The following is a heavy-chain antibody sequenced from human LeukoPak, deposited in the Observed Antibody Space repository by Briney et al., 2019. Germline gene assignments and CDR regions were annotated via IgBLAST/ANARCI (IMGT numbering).Heavy chain of an antibody. CDR3: ARTRGYYFDY. CDR1: GYSFTNYY. Sequence: ASVRVSCKASGYSFTNYYMHWVRQAPGQGLEWMGMINPSGGSTTYAQKFQGRVTTTRDMSTSTVYMELSSLTSEDTAVYHCARTRGYYFDYWGQGTLVTVSS. J-gene: IGHJ4*02. V-gene: IGHV1-46*01. CDR2: INPSGGST.